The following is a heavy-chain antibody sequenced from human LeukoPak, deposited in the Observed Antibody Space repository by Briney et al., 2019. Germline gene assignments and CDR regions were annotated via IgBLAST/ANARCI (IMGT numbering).Heavy chain of an antibody. V-gene: IGHV4-59*01. CDR3: ARDSSYDSSGYSPFDI. D-gene: IGHD3-22*01. CDR2: FYYSVST. CDR1: GGSSSGYY. Sequence: PSETLSLTCAVYGGSSSGYYCSWIRQPPGKGMGWIGYFYYSVSTNYNPSLKSRVTISVDTSKNQFSLKLSSVTAADTAVYYCARDSSYDSSGYSPFDIWGQGTMVTVSS. J-gene: IGHJ3*02.